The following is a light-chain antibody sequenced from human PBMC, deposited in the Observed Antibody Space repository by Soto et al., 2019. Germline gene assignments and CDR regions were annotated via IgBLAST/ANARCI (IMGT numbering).Light chain of an antibody. J-gene: IGKJ1*01. CDR1: QGISSA. CDR3: QQFNSYPRT. CDR2: DAS. V-gene: IGKV1-13*02. Sequence: AIQLTQSPSSLSASVGDIVTITCRASQGISSALAWYHQKPGQAPKLLIYDASSLESGVPSRFSGSGSGTDFTLTISSLQPEDFATYYCQQFNSYPRTFGQGNKGEIK.